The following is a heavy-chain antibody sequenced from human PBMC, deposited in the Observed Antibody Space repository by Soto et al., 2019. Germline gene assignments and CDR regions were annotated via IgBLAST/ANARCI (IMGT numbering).Heavy chain of an antibody. D-gene: IGHD3-16*02. J-gene: IGHJ4*02. V-gene: IGHV4-34*01. CDR1: GGSLSDYY. CDR2: ITPSGST. CDR3: ARGVVIYYVWGSYRYTFDY. Sequence: SETPSLTCAVYGGSLSDYYWSWIRQPPGKGLEWTGEITPSGSTNYNPPLKSRVTISLDTSKNQFSLKLSSVTAADTAVYYCARGVVIYYVWGSYRYTFDYWGQATLVSGSS.